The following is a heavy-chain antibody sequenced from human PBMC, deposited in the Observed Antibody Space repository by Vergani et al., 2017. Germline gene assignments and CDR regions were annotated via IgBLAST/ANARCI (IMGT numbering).Heavy chain of an antibody. CDR2: IFPGDADT. Sequence: EVRLVQSGPEVKKPGESVKISCETSGYTFTNYWVAWVRQRPGKGLEWMGLIFPGDADTRYSRSFEGQVTISADTSTSTAYVQWPSLKASDTAVYFCARLPRGLRGMSLEYWGQGTLVTVSS. J-gene: IGHJ4*02. CDR3: ARLPRGLRGMSLEY. CDR1: GYTFTNYW. V-gene: IGHV5-51*01. D-gene: IGHD3-10*01.